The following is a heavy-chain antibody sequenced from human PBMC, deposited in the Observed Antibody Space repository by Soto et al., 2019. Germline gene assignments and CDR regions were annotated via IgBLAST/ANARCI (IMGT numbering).Heavy chain of an antibody. CDR1: GGSISSGGYY. CDR2: IYYSGST. J-gene: IGHJ5*02. V-gene: IGHV4-31*03. D-gene: IGHD2-15*01. Sequence: SETLSLTCTVSGGSISSGGYYWSWIRQHPGKGLEWIGYIYYSGSTYYNPSLKSRVTISVDTSKNQFSLKLSSVTAADTAVYYCVRDVGYCSGGSCYQHNWFDPWGQGTLVTVSS. CDR3: VRDVGYCSGGSCYQHNWFDP.